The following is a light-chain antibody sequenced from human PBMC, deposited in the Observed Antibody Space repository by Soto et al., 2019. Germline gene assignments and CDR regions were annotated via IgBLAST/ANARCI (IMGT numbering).Light chain of an antibody. CDR1: QSVSGH. J-gene: IGKJ1*01. V-gene: IGKV3-15*01. Sequence: EVVMTQSPAILSVSPGERAALSCGASQSVSGHLAWYQQKPGQAPRLLIYDASTRVTGIPARFSGSGSGTEFTLTISSLQSEDIAVYYCQQYDNWWTFGQGTKVEIK. CDR3: QQYDNWWT. CDR2: DAS.